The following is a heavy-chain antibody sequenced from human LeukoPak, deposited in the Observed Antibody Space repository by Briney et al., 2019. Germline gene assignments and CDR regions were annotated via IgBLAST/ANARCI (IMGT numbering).Heavy chain of an antibody. CDR2: IWYDGSNK. J-gene: IGHJ4*02. V-gene: IGHV3-33*01. CDR1: GFTFSSYG. Sequence: SLRLSCAASGFTFSSYGMHWVRQAPGKGLEWVAVIWYDGSNKYYADSVKGRFTISRDNSKNTLYLQMNSLRAEDTAVYYCARDRGMVRGVIDYWGQGTLVTVSS. CDR3: ARDRGMVRGVIDY. D-gene: IGHD3-10*01.